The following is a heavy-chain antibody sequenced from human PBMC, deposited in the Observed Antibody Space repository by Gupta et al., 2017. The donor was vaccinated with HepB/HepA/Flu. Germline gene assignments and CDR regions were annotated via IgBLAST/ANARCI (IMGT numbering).Heavy chain of an antibody. V-gene: IGHV3-23*01. J-gene: IGHJ6*02. CDR3: ARDYIVATISYYYYGMDV. D-gene: IGHD5-12*01. CDR2: ISGSGGST. CDR1: GFTFSSYA. Sequence: EVQLLESGGGLVQPGGSLRLSCAASGFTFSSYAMSWVRQAPGKGLECVSAISGSGGSTYYADSVKGRFTISRDNSKNTLYLQMNSLRAEDTAVYYCARDYIVATISYYYYGMDVWGQGTTVTVSS.